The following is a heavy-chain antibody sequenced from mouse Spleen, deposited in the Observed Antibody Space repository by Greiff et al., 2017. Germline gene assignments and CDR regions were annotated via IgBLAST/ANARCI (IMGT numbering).Heavy chain of an antibody. J-gene: IGHJ4*01. D-gene: IGHD2-4*01. CDR1: GFTFSDYY. CDR3: ARITTGGYAMDY. Sequence: EVQGVESGGGLVKPGGSLKLSCAASGFTFSDYYMYWVRQTPEKRLEWVATISDGGSYTYYPDSVKGRFTISRDNAKNNLYLQMSSLKSEDTAMYYCARITTGGYAMDYWGQGTSVTVSS. CDR2: ISDGGSYT. V-gene: IGHV5-4*02.